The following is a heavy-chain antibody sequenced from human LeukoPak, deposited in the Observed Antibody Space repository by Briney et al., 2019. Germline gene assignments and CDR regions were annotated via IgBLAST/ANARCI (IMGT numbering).Heavy chain of an antibody. CDR2: INHSGST. Sequence: GSLRLSCAASGFTFSSYGMSWVRQAPGKGLEWIGEINHSGSTNYNPSLKSRVTISVDTSKNQFSLKLTSVTAADTAVYYCARRDPYGGIDYWGQGTLVTVSS. D-gene: IGHD4-23*01. CDR3: ARRDPYGGIDY. CDR1: GFTFSSYG. J-gene: IGHJ4*02. V-gene: IGHV4-34*01.